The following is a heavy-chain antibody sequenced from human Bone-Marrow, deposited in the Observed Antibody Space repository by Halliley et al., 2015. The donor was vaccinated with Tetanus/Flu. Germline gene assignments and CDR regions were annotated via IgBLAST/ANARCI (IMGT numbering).Heavy chain of an antibody. Sequence: SLRLSCAASGFIFSNYWMTWVRQAQGKGLEWVANIKEDGSAKYYVASVKGRFTISRDNAKNSLYLQMNSLRVEDTAVYYCASSNNGWGPDYYGLDVWGQGTTVIVSS. CDR3: ASSNNGWGPDYYGLDV. V-gene: IGHV3-7*03. CDR1: GFIFSNYW. D-gene: IGHD6-19*01. J-gene: IGHJ6*02. CDR2: IKEDGSAK.